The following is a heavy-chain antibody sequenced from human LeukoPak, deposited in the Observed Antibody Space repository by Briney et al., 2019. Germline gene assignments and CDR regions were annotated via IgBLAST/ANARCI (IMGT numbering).Heavy chain of an antibody. J-gene: IGHJ4*02. Sequence: SETLSLTCTVSGGSIRNDDYYWGLIRQPPGKGLEWIGSIYYSGSTYYNPSLKSRVTISVDTSKNQSSLKLSSVTAADTAVYYCARHAEDTAMVTLVDYWGQGTLVTVSS. CDR3: ARHAEDTAMVTLVDY. D-gene: IGHD5-18*01. V-gene: IGHV4-39*01. CDR2: IYYSGST. CDR1: GGSIRNDDYY.